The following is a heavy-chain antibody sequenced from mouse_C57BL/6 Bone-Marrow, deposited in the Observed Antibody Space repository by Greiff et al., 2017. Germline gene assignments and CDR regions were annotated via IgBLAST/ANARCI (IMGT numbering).Heavy chain of an antibody. D-gene: IGHD2-1*01. CDR3: TTNGNYVEYYFDY. J-gene: IGHJ2*01. V-gene: IGHV14-4*01. Sequence: VQLKESGAELVRPGASVKLSCTASGFNIKDDYMHWVKQRPEQGLEWIGWIDPENGDTEYASKFQGKATITADTSSNTAYLQLSSLTSEDTAVYYSTTNGNYVEYYFDYWGQGTTLTVSS. CDR1: GFNIKDDY. CDR2: IDPENGDT.